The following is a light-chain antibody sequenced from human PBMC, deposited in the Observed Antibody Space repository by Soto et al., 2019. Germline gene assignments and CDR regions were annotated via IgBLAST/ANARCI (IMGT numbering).Light chain of an antibody. CDR3: TSYAGSNNLV. Sequence: QSALTQPPSASGSPGQSVTISCTGTSSDIGGYNYVSWYQQPPGKAPKLIIYEVSKRPSGVPDRFSGSKSGNTASLTVSGLQAEDEADYYCTSYAGSNNLVFAGGTKVTVL. CDR2: EVS. CDR1: SSDIGGYNY. J-gene: IGLJ3*02. V-gene: IGLV2-8*01.